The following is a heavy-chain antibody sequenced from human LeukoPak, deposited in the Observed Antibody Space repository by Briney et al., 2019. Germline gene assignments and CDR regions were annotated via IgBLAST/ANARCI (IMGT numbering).Heavy chain of an antibody. J-gene: IGHJ4*02. CDR2: ISSSSSTI. V-gene: IGHV3-48*01. Sequence: GGSLRLSCAASGFTFSSYSMNWVRQAPGKGLEWVSYISSSSSTIYYADSVKGRFTISRDNAKNSLYLQMNSLRAEDTAVYYCASGKIVPPDYWGQGTLVTISS. D-gene: IGHD2-2*01. CDR1: GFTFSSYS. CDR3: ASGKIVPPDY.